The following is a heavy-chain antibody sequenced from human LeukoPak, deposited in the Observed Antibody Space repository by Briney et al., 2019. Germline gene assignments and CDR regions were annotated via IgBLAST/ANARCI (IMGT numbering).Heavy chain of an antibody. CDR1: GYTFTSYY. D-gene: IGHD2-8*01. J-gene: IGHJ6*04. CDR2: INPSGGST. V-gene: IGHV1-46*01. Sequence: ASVKVSCKASGYTFTSYYMYWVRQAPGQGFEWMGIINPSGGSTSYAQKFQGRVTMTRDTSTSTVYMELRSLRSEDTAVYYCARIVYPYGMDVWGKGTTVTVSS. CDR3: ARIVYPYGMDV.